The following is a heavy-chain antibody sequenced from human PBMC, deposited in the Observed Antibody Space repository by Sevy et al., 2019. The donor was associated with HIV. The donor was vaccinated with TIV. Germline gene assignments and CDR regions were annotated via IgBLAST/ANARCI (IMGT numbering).Heavy chain of an antibody. V-gene: IGHV1-8*01. CDR3: ARANSRILGMDV. CDR2: MNPNSGNT. J-gene: IGHJ6*02. D-gene: IGHD2-15*01. Sequence: ASVKVSCKASGYTFTSYDINWVRQATGQGLEWMGWMNPNSGNTGYAQKFQGRVTMTRNTSISTAYMELSSLRSEDTAVYCCARANSRILGMDVWGQGTTVTVSS. CDR1: GYTFTSYD.